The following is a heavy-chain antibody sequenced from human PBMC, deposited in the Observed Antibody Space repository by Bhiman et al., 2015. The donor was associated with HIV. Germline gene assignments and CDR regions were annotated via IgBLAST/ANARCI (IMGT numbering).Heavy chain of an antibody. Sequence: EVQLVESGGGLVKPGGSLRLSCATSGFTFSRHTMNWVRQAPGKGLEWISSISTYSSNIYYADSVKGRVTISRDNAKNSLYLQMNSLRAEDTGVYNCARDQAREVNGMDVWGQGDHGSPSP. CDR1: GFTFSRHT. V-gene: IGHV3-21*03. CDR2: ISTYSSNI. D-gene: IGHD3-10*01. CDR3: ARDQAREVNGMDV. J-gene: IGHJ6*02.